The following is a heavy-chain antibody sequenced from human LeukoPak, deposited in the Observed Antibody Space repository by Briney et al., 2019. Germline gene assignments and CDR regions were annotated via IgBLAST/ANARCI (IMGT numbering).Heavy chain of an antibody. Sequence: GASVKVSCKASGGTFSSYAISWVRQAPGQGLEWMGGIIPIFGTANYAQKFQGRVTITADESTSTAYMELSSLRSEDTAVYYCASLAPITCGGDCYVAGMDVWGQGTTVTVSS. V-gene: IGHV1-69*13. CDR1: GGTFSSYA. CDR2: IIPIFGTA. D-gene: IGHD2-21*02. J-gene: IGHJ6*02. CDR3: ASLAPITCGGDCYVAGMDV.